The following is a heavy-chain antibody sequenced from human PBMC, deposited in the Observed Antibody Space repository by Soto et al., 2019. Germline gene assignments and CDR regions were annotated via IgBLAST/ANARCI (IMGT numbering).Heavy chain of an antibody. J-gene: IGHJ4*02. CDR2: INAGNGNT. D-gene: IGHD2-8*01. CDR1: GYTFTSYA. Sequence: ASVKVSCKASGYTFTSYAMHWVRQAPGQRLEWMGWINAGNGNTKYSQKFQGRVTITRDTSASTAYMELSSLRSEDTAVYYCAVFSMYFEGRFVHPISYFDYWGQGTLVTVSS. CDR3: AVFSMYFEGRFVHPISYFDY. V-gene: IGHV1-3*01.